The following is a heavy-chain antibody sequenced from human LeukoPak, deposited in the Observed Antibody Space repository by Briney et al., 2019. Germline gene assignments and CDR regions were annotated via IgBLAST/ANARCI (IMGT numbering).Heavy chain of an antibody. CDR1: GFSLSNARMG. CDR2: IFSNDEK. CDR3: ARSVAAAGNWYFDL. Sequence: SGPTLVNPTETLTLTCTVSGFSLSNARMGVSWIRQPPGKALEWLAHIFSNDEKSYSTSLKSSLTISKDTSKSQLVLTMTNMDPVDTATYYCARSVAAAGNWYFDLWGRGTLVTVSS. J-gene: IGHJ2*01. V-gene: IGHV2-26*01. D-gene: IGHD6-13*01.